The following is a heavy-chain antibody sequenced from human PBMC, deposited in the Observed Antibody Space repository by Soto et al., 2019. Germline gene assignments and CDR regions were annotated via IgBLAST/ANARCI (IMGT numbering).Heavy chain of an antibody. D-gene: IGHD1-7*01. CDR1: GFTFSSYW. CDR2: IKQDGSEK. CDR3: ARNIYNWNYWRKYYYMDV. Sequence: EVQLVESGGGLVQPGGSLRLSCAASGFTFSSYWMSWVRQAPGKGLEWVANIKQDGSEKYYVDSVKGRFTISRDNAKNSLYLQMNSLRAEDTAVYYCARNIYNWNYWRKYYYMDVWGKGTTVTVSS. V-gene: IGHV3-7*01. J-gene: IGHJ6*03.